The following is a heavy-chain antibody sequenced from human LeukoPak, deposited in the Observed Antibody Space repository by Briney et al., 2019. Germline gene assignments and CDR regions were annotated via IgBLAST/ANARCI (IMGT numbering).Heavy chain of an antibody. CDR2: ISAYNGNT. V-gene: IGHV1-18*04. CDR3: ARGATGYSGYDYYYYYYYMDV. Sequence: ASVKVSCKASGYTFIGYYMHWVRQAPGQGLEWMGWISAYNGNTNYAQKLQGRVTMTTDTSTSTAYMELRSLRSDDTAVYYCARGATGYSGYDYYYYYYYMDVWGKGITVTISS. CDR1: GYTFIGYY. J-gene: IGHJ6*03. D-gene: IGHD5-12*01.